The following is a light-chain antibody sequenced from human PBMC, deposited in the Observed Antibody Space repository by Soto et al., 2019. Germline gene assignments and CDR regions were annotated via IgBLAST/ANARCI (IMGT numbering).Light chain of an antibody. Sequence: IQMTQSPSSLSASVGDRVTITCRASQSISNYLHWYQQKPGKAPKLLIYAASSLQSGVPSRFSGSGSGTEFTLTISSLQSEDFAVYYCQQYNNWPWTFGGGTKVDIK. CDR2: AAS. J-gene: IGKJ4*02. V-gene: IGKV1-39*01. CDR1: QSISNY. CDR3: QQYNNWPWT.